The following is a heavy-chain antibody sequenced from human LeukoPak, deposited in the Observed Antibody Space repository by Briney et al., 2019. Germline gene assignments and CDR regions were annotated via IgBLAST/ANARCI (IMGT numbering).Heavy chain of an antibody. CDR1: GGSISSSSYY. J-gene: IGHJ4*02. D-gene: IGHD4-17*01. Sequence: SETLSLTCTVSGGSISSSSYYWGWIRQPPGKGLEWIGSIYYSGSTNYNPSLKSRVTISVDTSKNQFSLRLNSVTAADTAVYYCARIYGDYIMYWGQGTRLTVSS. CDR2: IYYSGST. V-gene: IGHV4-39*07. CDR3: ARIYGDYIMY.